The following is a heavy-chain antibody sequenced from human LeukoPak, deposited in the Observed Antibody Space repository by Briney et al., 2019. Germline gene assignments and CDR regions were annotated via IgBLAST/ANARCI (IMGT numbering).Heavy chain of an antibody. Sequence: SETLSLTCTVSGGSISSGDYYWSWIRQPPGTGLEWIGYIYYSGSTYYNPSLKSRVTISVDTSKNQFSLKLSSVTAADTAVYYCARDYYDSSGYYYKPFDYWGQGTLVTVPS. D-gene: IGHD3-22*01. V-gene: IGHV4-30-4*08. CDR2: IYYSGST. CDR1: GGSISSGDYY. J-gene: IGHJ4*02. CDR3: ARDYYDSSGYYYKPFDY.